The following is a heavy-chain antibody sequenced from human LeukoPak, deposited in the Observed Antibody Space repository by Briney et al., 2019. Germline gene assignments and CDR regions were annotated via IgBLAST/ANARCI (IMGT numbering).Heavy chain of an antibody. D-gene: IGHD3-10*01. V-gene: IGHV3-30-3*01. CDR3: ARTEFPTYYYGSGPYAFDI. CDR1: GFNLRNYF. CDR2: VSSDESVK. J-gene: IGHJ3*02. Sequence: GGSLRLSCVASGFNLRNYFMHWVRQAPGKGLEWVAFVSSDESVKYYSDSVKGRFTISRDNAKNSLYLQMNSLRAEDTAVYYCARTEFPTYYYGSGPYAFDIWGQGTMVTVSS.